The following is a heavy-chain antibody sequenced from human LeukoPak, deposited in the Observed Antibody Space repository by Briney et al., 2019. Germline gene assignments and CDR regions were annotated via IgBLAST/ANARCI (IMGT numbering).Heavy chain of an antibody. J-gene: IGHJ6*02. V-gene: IGHV4-39*01. Sequence: SETLSLSCSVSGDSVSSLHSYWTWVRQSPGKGLEWIGAIYYSGNTYYSPSLKSRVTISADTSKNQFSLNLSAVTAADAATYYCARHVATNYYYNYYGLDVWGQGTTVTVSS. CDR2: IYYSGNT. CDR3: ARHVATNYYYNYYGLDV. CDR1: GDSVSSLHSY.